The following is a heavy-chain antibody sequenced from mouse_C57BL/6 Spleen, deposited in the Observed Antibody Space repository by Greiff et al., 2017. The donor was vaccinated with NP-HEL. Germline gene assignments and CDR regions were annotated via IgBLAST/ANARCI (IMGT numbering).Heavy chain of an antibody. Sequence: EVQLVESGGGLVKPGGSLKLSCAASGFTFSDYGMHWVRQAPEKGLEWVAYISSGSSTIYYADTVKGRFTISRDNAKNTLFLQMTSLRSEDTAMYYCARLGNYGTMDYWGQGTSVTVSS. V-gene: IGHV5-17*01. CDR2: ISSGSSTI. D-gene: IGHD2-1*01. CDR3: ARLGNYGTMDY. J-gene: IGHJ4*01. CDR1: GFTFSDYG.